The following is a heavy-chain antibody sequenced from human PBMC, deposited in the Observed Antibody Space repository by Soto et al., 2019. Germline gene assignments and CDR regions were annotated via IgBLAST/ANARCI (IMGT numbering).Heavy chain of an antibody. D-gene: IGHD5-12*01. Sequence: SVKVSCKASGGTFSSYAISWVRQAPGQGLEWMGGIIPIFGTANYAQKFQGRVTITADESTSTAYMELSSLRSEDTAVYYCASSIYETYYYGMDVWGQGTTVTVS. J-gene: IGHJ6*02. CDR3: ASSIYETYYYGMDV. V-gene: IGHV1-69*13. CDR2: IIPIFGTA. CDR1: GGTFSSYA.